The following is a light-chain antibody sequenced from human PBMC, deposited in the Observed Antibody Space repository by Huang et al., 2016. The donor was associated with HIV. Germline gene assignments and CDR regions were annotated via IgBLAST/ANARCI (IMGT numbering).Light chain of an antibody. CDR1: HSVSSN. J-gene: IGKJ1*01. CDR3: QQYNNWPRT. V-gene: IGKV3-15*01. CDR2: AAS. Sequence: EIVLTQSPATLSVSLGERATLSCRASHSVSSNLAWYQQKPGQAPRLLIYAASTRATGSPARFKGSGSGTEFTLTISILQSEDFAVYYCQQYNNWPRTFGQGTKVEIK.